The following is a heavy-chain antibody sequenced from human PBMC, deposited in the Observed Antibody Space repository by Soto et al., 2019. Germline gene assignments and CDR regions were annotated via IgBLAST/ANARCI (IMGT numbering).Heavy chain of an antibody. V-gene: IGHV1-24*01. D-gene: IGHD6-19*01. CDR1: GYTLTELS. CDR3: TRASTVAGGSSKSLPNNY. Sequence: ASVKVSCKVSGYTLTELSMHWVRQAPGKGLEWMGGFDPEDGETIYAQKFQGRVTMTEDTSTDTAYMELSTLSSDDTAMYYCTRASTVAGGSSKSLPNNYWGQGTLVTVSS. J-gene: IGHJ4*02. CDR2: FDPEDGET.